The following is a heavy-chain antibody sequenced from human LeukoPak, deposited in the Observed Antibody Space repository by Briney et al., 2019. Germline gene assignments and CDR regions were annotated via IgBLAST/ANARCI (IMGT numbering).Heavy chain of an antibody. Sequence: LSLTCTVSGGSISSGGYYWSWIRQHPGKGLEWLAEIGAGGDGAYHADSVKGRFTISRDNSKNTLFLQMNSLRAEDTAVYYCTTSWPKVREGDQWGQGTLVTVSS. D-gene: IGHD3-16*01. CDR2: IGAGGDGA. J-gene: IGHJ4*02. CDR1: GGSISSGGYY. V-gene: IGHV3-23*01. CDR3: TTSWPKVREGDQ.